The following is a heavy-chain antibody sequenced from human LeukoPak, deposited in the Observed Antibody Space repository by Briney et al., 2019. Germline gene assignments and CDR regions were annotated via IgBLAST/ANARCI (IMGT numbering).Heavy chain of an antibody. CDR1: GFTVSSNY. J-gene: IGHJ4*02. CDR3: ARDLGANAPYLDY. D-gene: IGHD1-26*01. Sequence: PGRSLRLSCAASGFTVSSNYMSWVRQAPGKGLEWVSSISSSSSYIYYADSVKGRFTISRDNAKNSLYLQMNSLRAEDTAVYYCARDLGANAPYLDYWGQGTLVTVSS. V-gene: IGHV3-21*01. CDR2: ISSSSSYI.